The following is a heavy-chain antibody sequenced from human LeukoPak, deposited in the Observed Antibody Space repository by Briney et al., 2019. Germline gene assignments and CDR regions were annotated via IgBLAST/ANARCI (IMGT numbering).Heavy chain of an antibody. Sequence: SETLSLTCAVYGGSFSGYYWSWIRQPPGKGLEWMGEINHSGSTNYNPSLKSRVTISVDTSKNQFSLKLSSVTAAATAVYYCARGARYYYDSSGYYRFDYWGQGTLVTVSS. CDR1: GGSFSGYY. J-gene: IGHJ4*02. V-gene: IGHV4-34*01. CDR3: ARGARYYYDSSGYYRFDY. CDR2: INHSGST. D-gene: IGHD3-22*01.